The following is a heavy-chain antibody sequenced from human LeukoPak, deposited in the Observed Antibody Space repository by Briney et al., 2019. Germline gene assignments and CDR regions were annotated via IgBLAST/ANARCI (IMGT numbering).Heavy chain of an antibody. CDR1: GYTFTNYY. J-gene: IGHJ4*02. CDR3: ARVSYGWDCKSTSCHADY. Sequence: ASVKASCKASGYTFTNYYGHWVRQAPGQGLEWLGMINPDSGSTNYAQKFQGRVTMTRDTSTNTVYMELSSLRSEDTAVYYCARVSYGWDCKSTSCHADYWGQGTLVTVPS. D-gene: IGHD2-2*01. V-gene: IGHV1-46*01. CDR2: INPDSGST.